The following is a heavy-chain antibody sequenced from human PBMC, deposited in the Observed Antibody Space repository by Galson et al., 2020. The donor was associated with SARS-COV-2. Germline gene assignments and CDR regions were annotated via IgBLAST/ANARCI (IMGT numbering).Heavy chain of an antibody. CDR3: ARLLDSNYITN. D-gene: IGHD4-4*01. V-gene: IGHV4-31*03. CDR1: GVSISFGGYY. J-gene: IGHJ4*02. Sequence: SETLSLTCSVSGVSISFGGYYWGWIRQPPGKGLEWLGHIYHSGTTYYNSSLQSRLTISADTSTNHFSLRLTSVTAADTAIYYCARLLDSNYITNWGQGSLVTVSS. CDR2: IYHSGTT.